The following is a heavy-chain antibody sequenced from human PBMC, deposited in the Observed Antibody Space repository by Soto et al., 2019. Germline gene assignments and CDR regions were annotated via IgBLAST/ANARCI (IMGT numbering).Heavy chain of an antibody. CDR1: GGSISSGGYY. CDR2: IYYSGST. Sequence: SETLSLTCTVSGGSISSGGYYWSWIRQHPGKGLEWIGYIYYSGSTYYNPSLKSRVTISVDTSKNQFSLKLSSVTAADTAVYYCARGGRLLGVTGTTNYYYYYGMDVWGQGTTVTVSS. D-gene: IGHD1-7*01. V-gene: IGHV4-31*03. CDR3: ARGGRLLGVTGTTNYYYYYGMDV. J-gene: IGHJ6*02.